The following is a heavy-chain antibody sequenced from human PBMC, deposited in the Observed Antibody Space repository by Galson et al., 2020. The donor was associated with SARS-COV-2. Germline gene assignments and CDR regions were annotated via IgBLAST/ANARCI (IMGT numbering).Heavy chain of an antibody. D-gene: IGHD3-22*01. V-gene: IGHV3-30*18. J-gene: IGHJ6*04. CDR2: ISYDGSNK. CDR1: GFTFSSYG. Sequence: GGSLRLSCAASGFTFSSYGMHWVRQAPGKGLEWVAVISYDGSNKYYADSVKGRFTISRDNSKNTLYLQMNSLRAEDTAVYYCAKQRPGYYDEWGAVTPVGVDGWGEGTTVAVSS. CDR3: AKQRPGYYDEWGAVTPVGVDG.